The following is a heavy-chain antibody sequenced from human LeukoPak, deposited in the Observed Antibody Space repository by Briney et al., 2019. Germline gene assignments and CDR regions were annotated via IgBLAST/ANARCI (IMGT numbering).Heavy chain of an antibody. D-gene: IGHD3-3*01. J-gene: IGHJ4*02. V-gene: IGHV3-48*01. CDR1: GFTFSSYS. Sequence: GGSLRLSCAASGFTFSSYSMNWVRHAPGKGLGWVSYISSSSSTIYYADYVKGRFTISRDNAKNSLYLQMNSLRAEDTAVYYCARDLGNYDFWSGSHFDYWGQGTLITVSS. CDR2: ISSSSSTI. CDR3: ARDLGNYDFWSGSHFDY.